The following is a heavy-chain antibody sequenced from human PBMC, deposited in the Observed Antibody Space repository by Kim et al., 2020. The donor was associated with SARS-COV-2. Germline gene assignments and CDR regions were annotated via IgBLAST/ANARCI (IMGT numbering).Heavy chain of an antibody. CDR3: TRCSLAYCGGDCYFGY. Sequence: SVKGRFTISRDDSKSIAYLQMNSLKTEDTAVYYCTRCSLAYCGGDCYFGYWGQGTLVTVSS. J-gene: IGHJ4*02. V-gene: IGHV3-49*02. D-gene: IGHD2-21*02.